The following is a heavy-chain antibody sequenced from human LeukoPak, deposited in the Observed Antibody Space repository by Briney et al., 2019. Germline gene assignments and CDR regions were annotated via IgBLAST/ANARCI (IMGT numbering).Heavy chain of an antibody. CDR2: ISGSGGST. V-gene: IGHV3-23*01. CDR1: GFTFSSYA. D-gene: IGHD3-3*01. CDR3: AKDFPFDYDFWSGYYEPYFDY. Sequence: GGSLRLSCAASGFTFSSYAMSWVRQAPGKGLEWVSAISGSGGSTYYADSVKGRFTISRDNSKNTLYLQMNSLRAEDTAVYYCAKDFPFDYDFWSGYYEPYFDYWGQGTLVTVSS. J-gene: IGHJ4*02.